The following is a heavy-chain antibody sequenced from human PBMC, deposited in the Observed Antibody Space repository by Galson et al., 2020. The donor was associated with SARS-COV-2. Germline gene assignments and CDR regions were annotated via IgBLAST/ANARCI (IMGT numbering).Heavy chain of an antibody. V-gene: IGHV1-46*01. D-gene: IGHD6-6*01. CDR2: INPSGGST. CDR1: GYTFTSYY. J-gene: IGHJ4*02. Sequence: ASVKVSCKASGYTFTSYYMHWVRQAPGQGLEWMGIINPSGGSTSYAQKFQGRVTMTRDMSTTTAYMELSSLRYEDTSVYYCAAFIARPAYWGQGTLVTVSS. CDR3: AAFIARPAY.